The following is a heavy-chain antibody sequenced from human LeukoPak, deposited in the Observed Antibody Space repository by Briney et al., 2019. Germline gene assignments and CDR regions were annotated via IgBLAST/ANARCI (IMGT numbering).Heavy chain of an antibody. Sequence: ASVKVSCKASGYTFTSYGISWVRQAPGQGLEWMGWISAYNGNTNYAQKLQGRVTMTTDTSTSTAYMELRSLRSDDTAVYYCARDPTITIFGVVTRNDNWFDPWRQGTLVTVSS. CDR2: ISAYNGNT. J-gene: IGHJ5*02. V-gene: IGHV1-18*01. D-gene: IGHD3-3*01. CDR3: ARDPTITIFGVVTRNDNWFDP. CDR1: GYTFTSYG.